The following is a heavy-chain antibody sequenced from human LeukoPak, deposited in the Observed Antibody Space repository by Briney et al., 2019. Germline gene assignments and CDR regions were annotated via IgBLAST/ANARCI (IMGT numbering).Heavy chain of an antibody. D-gene: IGHD6-13*01. J-gene: IGHJ4*02. CDR1: GFTFSSYA. V-gene: IGHV3-30*04. CDR2: IPYDGSNK. CDR3: VRGAYSSSWLNFDY. Sequence: PGRSLRLSCAASGFTFSSYAMTWVRQAPGKGLEWVALIPYDGSNKYYADSVKGRFTVSRDNSKNTLYLQMNSLRAEDTAVYYCVRGAYSSSWLNFDYWGQGTLVTVSS.